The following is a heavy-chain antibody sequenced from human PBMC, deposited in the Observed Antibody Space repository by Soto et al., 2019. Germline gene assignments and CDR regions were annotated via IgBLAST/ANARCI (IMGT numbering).Heavy chain of an antibody. CDR2: INPSGGTT. V-gene: IGHV1-46*03. D-gene: IGHD6-13*01. Sequence: QVQLVQSGAEVKKPGASLKVSCKASGYTFTTYYIHWVRQAPGQGLEWMGIINPSGGTTTFAQNFQGRATMTRDTSTRAVNIDLSSLRSEHTARYYCARGPNSNMWYRWFSPWGQGTLVTVS. CDR1: GYTFTTYY. J-gene: IGHJ5*02. CDR3: ARGPNSNMWYRWFSP.